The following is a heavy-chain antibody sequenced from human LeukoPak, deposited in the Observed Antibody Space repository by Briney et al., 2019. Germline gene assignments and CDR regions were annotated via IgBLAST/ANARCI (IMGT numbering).Heavy chain of an antibody. Sequence: ASVKVSCKASGCTFTSYAMNWVRQPPGQGLEWMGWINTNTGNPTYAQGFPGRFVFSLDTSVSTAYLQISSLKAEDTAVYYCARKTVVVVAATLEYHYYYYMDVWGKGTTVTVSS. CDR3: ARKTVVVVAATLEYHYYYYMDV. V-gene: IGHV7-4-1*02. D-gene: IGHD2-15*01. J-gene: IGHJ6*03. CDR2: INTNTGNP. CDR1: GCTFTSYA.